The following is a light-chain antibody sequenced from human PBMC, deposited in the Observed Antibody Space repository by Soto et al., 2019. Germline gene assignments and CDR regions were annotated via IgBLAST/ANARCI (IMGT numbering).Light chain of an antibody. V-gene: IGKV3-20*01. CDR2: GSS. J-gene: IGKJ5*01. CDR3: QHYVGGPTVT. CDR1: QSVGSSY. Sequence: ETVLTQSPGTLSLSPGERATLSCRASQSVGSSYLSWYQQKPGQAPRLLIYGSSSRATGIPDRFSGSGSGTDFTLTISRLEPEDFALYYCQHYVGGPTVTFGQGTRLEIK.